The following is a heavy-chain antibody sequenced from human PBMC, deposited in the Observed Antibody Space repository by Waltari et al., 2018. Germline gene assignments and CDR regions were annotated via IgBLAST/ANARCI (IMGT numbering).Heavy chain of an antibody. V-gene: IGHV4-59*08. D-gene: IGHD2-15*01. J-gene: IGHJ4*02. CDR1: GGSMSSHY. CDR2: IYYSGST. Sequence: QVQLQESGPGLVKPSETLSLTCTVSGGSMSSHYWSWIRQPPGKGLEWIGYIYYSGSTNYNPSLKSRVTISVDTSKNQFSLKLSSVTAADTAVYYCARAYGGNESGFDYWGQGTLVTVSS. CDR3: ARAYGGNESGFDY.